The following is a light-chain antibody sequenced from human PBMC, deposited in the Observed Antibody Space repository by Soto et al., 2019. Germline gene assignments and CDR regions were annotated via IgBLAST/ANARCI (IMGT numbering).Light chain of an antibody. V-gene: IGLV1-51*02. Sequence: QSVLTQPPSVSAAPGQKVTISCSGSSSNIGNNYVSWYQQLPGTAPKLLIYENNKRPSGIPDRFSGSKSGTSATLDITGLQTGDEADYYCGTWDSRLSDEGVFGAGTKV. CDR1: SSNIGNNY. CDR2: ENN. J-gene: IGLJ1*01. CDR3: GTWDSRLSDEGV.